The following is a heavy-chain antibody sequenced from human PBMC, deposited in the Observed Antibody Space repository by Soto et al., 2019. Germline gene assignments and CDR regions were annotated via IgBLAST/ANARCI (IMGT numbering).Heavy chain of an antibody. V-gene: IGHV4-39*02. CDR1: GGSISSSDYF. D-gene: IGHD3-16*01. J-gene: IGHJ4*02. Sequence: SETLSLTCTDSGGSISSSDYFWGWIRQPPGKGLEWIGNIYYSGSASYNPSLKSRVTISVDTSKNQFSLRLSSVTAADTAVYYCAGESYVQVYWGQGILVTVSS. CDR2: IYYSGSA. CDR3: AGESYVQVY.